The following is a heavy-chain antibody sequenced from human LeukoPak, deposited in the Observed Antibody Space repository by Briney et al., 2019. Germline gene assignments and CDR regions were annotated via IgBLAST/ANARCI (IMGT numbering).Heavy chain of an antibody. V-gene: IGHV3-30*03. CDR2: ISYDGSNK. Sequence: GGSLRLSCAASGSTFSSYGMHWVRQAPGKGLEWVAVISYDGSNKYYADSVKGRFTISRDNSKNTLYLQMNSLRAEDTAVYYCTLRDYWGQGTLVTVSS. CDR1: GSTFSSYG. J-gene: IGHJ4*02. CDR3: TLRDY.